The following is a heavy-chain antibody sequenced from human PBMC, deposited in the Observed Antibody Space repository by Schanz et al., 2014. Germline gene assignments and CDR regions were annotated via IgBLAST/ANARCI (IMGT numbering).Heavy chain of an antibody. V-gene: IGHV3-21*04. CDR2: VSRSTPDI. D-gene: IGHD2-15*01. CDR1: GFTFSSYS. CDR3: AKTPREYCNYDNCPNWFDS. Sequence: VQLVESGGGVVQPGRSLRLSCTASGFTFSSYSMNWVRQAPGKGLEWVSYVSRSTPDIYYADSVKGRFTMSRDNAKNSVFLQMNSLRAEDTAVYFCAKTPREYCNYDNCPNWFDSWGQGTLVTASS. J-gene: IGHJ5*01.